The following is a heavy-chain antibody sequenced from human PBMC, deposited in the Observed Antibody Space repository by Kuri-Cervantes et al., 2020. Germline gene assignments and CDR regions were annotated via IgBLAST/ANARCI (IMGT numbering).Heavy chain of an antibody. CDR2: IFYNGST. V-gene: IGHV4-61*01. Sequence: GSLRLSCTVSGGSVSSGPYYWSWIRQPPGKGLEWIGNIFYNGSTNFNPSLKSRVTISIDTSKNQFSLKLSSVTAADTVVYYCAYRDYWGQGTLVTVSS. CDR1: GGSVSSGPYY. CDR3: AYRDY. J-gene: IGHJ4*02. D-gene: IGHD2-15*01.